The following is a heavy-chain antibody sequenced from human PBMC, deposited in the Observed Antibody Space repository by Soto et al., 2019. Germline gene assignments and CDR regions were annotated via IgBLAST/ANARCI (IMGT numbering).Heavy chain of an antibody. V-gene: IGHV5-51*01. Sequence: EESLKISCKVSGYSFTSYGIGWVRQMPGKGLEWMGIIYPGDSDTRYSPSFQGQVTISADKSISTAYLQWRSLKASDTAMYYCARHPGGWPNYYYYGMDVWGQGTTVTVSS. J-gene: IGHJ6*01. CDR3: ARHPGGWPNYYYYGMDV. D-gene: IGHD6-19*01. CDR1: GYSFTSYG. CDR2: IYPGDSDT.